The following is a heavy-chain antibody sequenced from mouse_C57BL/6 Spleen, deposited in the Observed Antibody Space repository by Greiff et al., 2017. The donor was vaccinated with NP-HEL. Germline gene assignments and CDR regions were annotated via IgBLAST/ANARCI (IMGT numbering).Heavy chain of an antibody. D-gene: IGHD1-1*01. J-gene: IGHJ1*03. CDR2: IYPRSGNT. V-gene: IGHV1-81*01. CDR1: GYTFTSYG. Sequence: VMLVESGAELARPGASVKLSCKASGYTFTSYGISWVKQRTGQGLEWIGEIYPRSGNTYYNEKFKGKATLTADKSSSTAYMELRSLTSEDSAVYFCARLATVVPNWYFDVWGTGTTVTVSS. CDR3: ARLATVVPNWYFDV.